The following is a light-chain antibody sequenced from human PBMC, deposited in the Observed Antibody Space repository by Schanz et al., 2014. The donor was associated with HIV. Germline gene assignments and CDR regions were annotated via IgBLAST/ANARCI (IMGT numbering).Light chain of an antibody. CDR3: QQAYDPPFT. CDR1: ENVNTY. Sequence: DIQMTQSPASLSASLGARVTITCRARENVNTYVNWYQQKPGKAPNLLMYDGSTPQSGVPSRFSGRGSGTDFALTINSVQHEDSATYYCQQAYDPPFTFGGGTKVE. V-gene: IGKV1-39*01. CDR2: DGS. J-gene: IGKJ4*01.